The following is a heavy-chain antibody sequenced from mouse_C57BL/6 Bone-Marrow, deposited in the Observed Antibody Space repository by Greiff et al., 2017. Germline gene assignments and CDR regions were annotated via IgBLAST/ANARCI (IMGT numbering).Heavy chain of an antibody. D-gene: IGHD1-1*01. CDR2: IYPSDSET. J-gene: IGHJ3*01. Sequence: VKLMESGAELVRPGSSVKLSCKASGYTFTSYWMDWVKQRPGQGLEWIGNIYPSDSETHYNQKFKDKATLTVDKSSSTAYMQLSSLTSEDSAVYYCARRYGSSSFAYWGQGTLVTVSA. V-gene: IGHV1-61*01. CDR3: ARRYGSSSFAY. CDR1: GYTFTSYW.